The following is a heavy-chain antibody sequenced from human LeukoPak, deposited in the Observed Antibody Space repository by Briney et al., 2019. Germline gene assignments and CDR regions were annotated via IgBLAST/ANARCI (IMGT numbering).Heavy chain of an antibody. V-gene: IGHV6-1*01. J-gene: IGHJ4*02. D-gene: IGHD1-14*01. CDR3: ARDSPESYFDS. Sequence: SQTLSLTCAISGDSVSSDSASWTWIRQSPSRGLEWLGGTYYRSKWYNDYAVSVKSRITINPDTSKNQFSLQLNSVTPEDTAVYYCARDSPESYFDSWGQGALVTVSS. CDR1: GDSVSSDSAS. CDR2: TYYRSKWYN.